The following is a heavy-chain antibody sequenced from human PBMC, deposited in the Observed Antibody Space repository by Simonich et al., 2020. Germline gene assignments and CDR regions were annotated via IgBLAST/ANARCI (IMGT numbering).Heavy chain of an antibody. CDR2: INPNGGGT. CDR3: ARARLYSSSHAFDI. CDR1: GYTFTGYY. D-gene: IGHD6-6*01. Sequence: QVQLVQSGAEVKKPGASVKVSCKASGYTFTGYYMHWGRQAPGQGLEGMGGINPNGGGTNDAQKFQGRVSKTRDTSISTAYMELSRLRSDDTAVYDCARARLYSSSHAFDIWGQGTMVTVSS. V-gene: IGHV1-2*02. J-gene: IGHJ3*02.